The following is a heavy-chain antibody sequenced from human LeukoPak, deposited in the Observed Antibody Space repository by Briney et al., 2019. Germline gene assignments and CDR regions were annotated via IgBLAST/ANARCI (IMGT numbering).Heavy chain of an antibody. J-gene: IGHJ5*02. D-gene: IGHD4-17*01. CDR2: IYSSGSA. CDR3: ARTAGKGDYVGWFDP. CDR1: GGSITSVSYS. V-gene: IGHV4-30-4*07. Sequence: SQTLSLTCTVSGGSITSVSYSWTWIRQPPGKGLEWLGYIYSSGSAYYNPSLKSRVTISVDTSENHFSLRLTSVTAADTAVYYCARTAGKGDYVGWFDPWGQGTLVTVSS.